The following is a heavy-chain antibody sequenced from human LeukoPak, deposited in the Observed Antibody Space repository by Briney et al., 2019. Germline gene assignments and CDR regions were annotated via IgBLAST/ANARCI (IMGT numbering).Heavy chain of an antibody. J-gene: IGHJ4*02. D-gene: IGHD3-22*01. Sequence: SVKVSCKASGYTFTSYDISWVRQAPGQGLEWMGRIIPILGIANYAQKFQGRVTITADKSTSTAYMELSSLRSEDTAVYYCAVRITMKVVGKGGIDYWGQGTLVTVSS. CDR2: IIPILGIA. V-gene: IGHV1-69*04. CDR1: GYTFTSYD. CDR3: AVRITMKVVGKGGIDY.